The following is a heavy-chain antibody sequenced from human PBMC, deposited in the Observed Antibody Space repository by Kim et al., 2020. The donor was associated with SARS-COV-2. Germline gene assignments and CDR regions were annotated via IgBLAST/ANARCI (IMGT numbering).Heavy chain of an antibody. V-gene: IGHV4-31*03. Sequence: SETLSLTCTVSGGSISSGGYYWSWIRQHPGKGLEWIGYIYYSGSTYYNPSLKSRVTISVDTSKNQFSLKLSSVTAADTAVYYCARAKEWELPDYFDYWGQGTLVTVSS. CDR1: GGSISSGGYY. J-gene: IGHJ4*02. CDR3: ARAKEWELPDYFDY. CDR2: IYYSGST. D-gene: IGHD1-26*01.